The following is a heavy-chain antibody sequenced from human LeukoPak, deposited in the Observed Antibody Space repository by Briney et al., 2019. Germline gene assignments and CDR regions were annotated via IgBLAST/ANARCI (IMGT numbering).Heavy chain of an antibody. D-gene: IGHD5-18*01. Sequence: GGSLSLSCAASGFTFTTYWMHWVRQAPGKGLVWVSHINSDGSITSYADSVKGRFTISRDNAKNTLYLQMNSLRAEDTAVYYCARDAVDTANAVWGQGTTVTISS. V-gene: IGHV3-74*01. CDR3: ARDAVDTANAV. CDR2: INSDGSIT. J-gene: IGHJ6*02. CDR1: GFTFTTYW.